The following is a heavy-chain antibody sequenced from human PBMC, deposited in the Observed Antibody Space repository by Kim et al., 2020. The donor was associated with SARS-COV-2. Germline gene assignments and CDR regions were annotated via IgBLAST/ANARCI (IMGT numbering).Heavy chain of an antibody. J-gene: IGHJ4*02. Sequence: GGSLRLSCAASGFTSSGDWMHCVRQAPGKGLMWVSRIDGGGTATAYADAVEGRFTISRDSAKDTLYLQMNSLRDEDTAIYYCVRARYDGNCFGRWGQGTLVTVSS. CDR2: IDGGGTAT. V-gene: IGHV3-74*01. CDR3: VRARYDGNCFGR. CDR1: GFTSSGDW. D-gene: IGHD2-21*02.